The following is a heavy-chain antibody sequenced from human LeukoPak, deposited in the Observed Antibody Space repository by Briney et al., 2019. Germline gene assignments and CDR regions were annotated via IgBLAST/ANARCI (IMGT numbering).Heavy chain of an antibody. Sequence: PGRSLRLSCAASGFTFSSYAMHWVRQAPGRGLEWVAVISYDGSNKYYADSVKGRFTISRDNSKNTLYLQMNSLRAEDTAVYYCARDQAAAAGISRSYGMDVWGQGTTVTVSS. CDR3: ARDQAAAAGISRSYGMDV. CDR1: GFTFSSYA. D-gene: IGHD6-13*01. CDR2: ISYDGSNK. V-gene: IGHV3-30-3*01. J-gene: IGHJ6*02.